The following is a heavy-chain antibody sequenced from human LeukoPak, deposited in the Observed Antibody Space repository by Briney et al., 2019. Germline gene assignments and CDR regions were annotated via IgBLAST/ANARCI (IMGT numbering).Heavy chain of an antibody. CDR3: AREGGDSSMTENAFDI. Sequence: PSETLSLTCTVSGGSISSGDYYWSWIRQPPGKGLEWIGYIYYSGITYYNPSLKSRVTISLDTSKTQFSLKLSSVIAADTAVYYCAREGGDSSMTENAFDIWGQGTMVTVSS. J-gene: IGHJ3*02. V-gene: IGHV4-30-4*01. CDR1: GGSISSGDYY. CDR2: IYYSGIT. D-gene: IGHD6-19*01.